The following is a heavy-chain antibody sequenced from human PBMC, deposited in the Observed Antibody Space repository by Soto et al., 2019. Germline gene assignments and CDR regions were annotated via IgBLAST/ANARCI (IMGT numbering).Heavy chain of an antibody. J-gene: IGHJ6*02. D-gene: IGHD3-3*01. V-gene: IGHV3-30*18. CDR3: AKSALRFLEWDAWDV. CDR2: ISYDGSNK. CDR1: GFTFSSYG. Sequence: QVQLVESGGGVVQPGRSLRLSCAASGFTFSSYGMHWVRQAPGKGLEWVAVISYDGSNKYYADSVKGRFTISRDNSKNTLYLQMNSLRAEDTAVYYCAKSALRFLEWDAWDVWGQGTTVTVSS.